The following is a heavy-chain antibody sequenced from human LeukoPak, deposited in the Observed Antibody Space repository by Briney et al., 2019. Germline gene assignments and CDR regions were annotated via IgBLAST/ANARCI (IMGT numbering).Heavy chain of an antibody. J-gene: IGHJ4*02. CDR1: GFTFSRHW. CDR2: INSDASDT. Sequence: GGSLKLSCAASGFTFSRHWMHWVRQAPGKGLVWISRINSDASDTNYADFVKGRFTISRDNAKNTVYLQINSLRDEDTAVYYCARICSSTDCLIPDWGQGTLVTVSS. V-gene: IGHV3-74*01. CDR3: ARICSSTDCLIPD. D-gene: IGHD2-2*01.